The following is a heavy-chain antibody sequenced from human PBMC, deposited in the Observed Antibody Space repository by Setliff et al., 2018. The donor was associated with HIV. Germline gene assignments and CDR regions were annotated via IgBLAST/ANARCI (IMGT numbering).Heavy chain of an antibody. V-gene: IGHV4-39*07. CDR1: GGSISSYY. CDR2: IYYSGNT. D-gene: IGHD6-13*01. J-gene: IGHJ1*01. CDR3: ARVPTSSWYVTTQRTKEYFQQ. Sequence: PSETLSLTCTVSGGSISSYYWGWIRQPPGKGLEWIGSIYYSGNTYYNPSLKSRVTISVDTSRNQFSLRLSSVTAADTAIYYCARVPTSSWYVTTQRTKEYFQQWGQGTLVTVSS.